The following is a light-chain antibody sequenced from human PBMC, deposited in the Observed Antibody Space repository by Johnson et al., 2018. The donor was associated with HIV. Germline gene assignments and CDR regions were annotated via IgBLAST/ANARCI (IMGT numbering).Light chain of an antibody. CDR2: DNN. J-gene: IGLJ1*01. Sequence: QSVLTQPPSVSAAPGQKVTISCSGSSSNIGNNYVSWYQQLPGTAPKLLIYDNNKRPSGIPDRFSGSKSGTSATLGITGLQTGDEADYYCGTWDSGLSGGGGFGTGTKVTVL. CDR1: SSNIGNNY. CDR3: GTWDSGLSGGGG. V-gene: IGLV1-51*01.